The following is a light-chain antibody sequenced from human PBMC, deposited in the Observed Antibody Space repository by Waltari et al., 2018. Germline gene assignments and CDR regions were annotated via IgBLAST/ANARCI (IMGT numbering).Light chain of an antibody. CDR2: KIN. Sequence: TVVTQEPSLSVSPGGPVTFTCALRSGPISSPSSVSWYQQGPGQAPRTLVYKINSRSSGGPDRFSGSMFGNRAALTITGAQEEDESEYYCLLYMGSGIGVCGGGTKLTVL. V-gene: IGLV8-61*01. CDR1: SGPISSPSS. CDR3: LLYMGSGIGV. J-gene: IGLJ3*02.